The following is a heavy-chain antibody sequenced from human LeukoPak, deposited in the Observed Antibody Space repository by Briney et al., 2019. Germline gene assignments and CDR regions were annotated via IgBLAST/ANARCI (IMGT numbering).Heavy chain of an antibody. CDR2: FDPEDGET. J-gene: IGHJ4*02. D-gene: IGHD1-26*01. Sequence: GASVKVSCKVSGSTLAESYIHWLRQAPGKGLEWMGGFDPEDGETIYAQKFQGRVTMTEDTSTDTAYMELSSLRSEDTAVYYCATDKVGATKDYWGQGTLVTVSS. CDR3: ATDKVGATKDY. CDR1: GSTLAESY. V-gene: IGHV1-24*01.